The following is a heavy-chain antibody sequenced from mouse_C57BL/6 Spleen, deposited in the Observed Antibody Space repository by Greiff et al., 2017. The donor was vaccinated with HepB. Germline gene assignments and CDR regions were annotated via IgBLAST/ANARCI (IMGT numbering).Heavy chain of an antibody. CDR3: ARGTNYYGSSYWFAY. V-gene: IGHV1-69*01. CDR2: IDPSDSYT. D-gene: IGHD1-1*01. J-gene: IGHJ3*01. Sequence: QVQLQQSGAELVMPGASVKLSCKASGYTFTSYWMHWVKQRPGQGLEWIGEIDPSDSYTNYNQKFKGKSTLTVDKSSSTAYMQLSSLTSEDSAVYYRARGTNYYGSSYWFAYWGQGTLVTVSA. CDR1: GYTFTSYW.